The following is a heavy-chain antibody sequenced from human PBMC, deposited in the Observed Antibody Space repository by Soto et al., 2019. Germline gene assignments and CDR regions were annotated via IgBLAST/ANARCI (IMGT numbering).Heavy chain of an antibody. Sequence: GGSLRLSCAASGFTFSSYWMSWVRQAPGKGLEWVANIKQDGSEKYYVDSVKGRFTISRDNAKNSLYLQMNSLRAEDTAVYYCGRASPSIAGYYYAMDVWGQGTTVTVSS. CDR3: GRASPSIAGYYYAMDV. CDR1: GFTFSSYW. CDR2: IKQDGSEK. J-gene: IGHJ6*02. V-gene: IGHV3-7*01. D-gene: IGHD1-26*01.